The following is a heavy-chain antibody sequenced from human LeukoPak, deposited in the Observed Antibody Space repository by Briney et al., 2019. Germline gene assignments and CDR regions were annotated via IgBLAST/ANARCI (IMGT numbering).Heavy chain of an antibody. CDR2: IKQDGSEK. CDR1: GFTFSSYW. D-gene: IGHD3-22*01. CDR3: ARTDRGYYYDSSGGLAGGFDY. J-gene: IGHJ4*02. V-gene: IGHV3-7*01. Sequence: GGSLRLSCATSGFTFSSYWMSWVRQAPGQGLEWVANIKQDGSEKYYVDSVKGRFTISRDNAKNSLYLQMNSLRAEDTAVYYFARTDRGYYYDSSGGLAGGFDYWGQGTLVTVSS.